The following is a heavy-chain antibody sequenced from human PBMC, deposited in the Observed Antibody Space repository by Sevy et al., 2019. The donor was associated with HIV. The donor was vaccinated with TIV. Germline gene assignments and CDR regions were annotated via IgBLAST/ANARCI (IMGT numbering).Heavy chain of an antibody. V-gene: IGHV3-30*04. CDR3: ARDKGESSSSFLGELSY. CDR2: ISSDGRNK. D-gene: IGHD3-16*02. J-gene: IGHJ4*02. Sequence: GGSLRLSCAASGFTFIRYAMNWVRQAPGKGLEWVAVISSDGRNKYYADSVKDRFTISRDNSKNTLYLQMNSLRSEDTAVYYCARDKGESSSSFLGELSYWGQGTLVTVS. CDR1: GFTFIRYA.